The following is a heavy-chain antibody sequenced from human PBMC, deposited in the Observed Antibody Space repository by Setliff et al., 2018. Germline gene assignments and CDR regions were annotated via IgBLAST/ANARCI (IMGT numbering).Heavy chain of an antibody. J-gene: IGHJ4*02. Sequence: KASETLSLTCSVSGGSISNSDYYWDWIRQPPGKGLEWIGRVYYSGDTYYIPSLLSRVTVSVDKSRNQFSLRLTSVTAADTAIYYCTRAYSGSHDYWGQGTLVTVSS. CDR2: VYYSGDT. D-gene: IGHD1-26*01. CDR1: GGSISNSDYY. V-gene: IGHV4-39*07. CDR3: TRAYSGSHDY.